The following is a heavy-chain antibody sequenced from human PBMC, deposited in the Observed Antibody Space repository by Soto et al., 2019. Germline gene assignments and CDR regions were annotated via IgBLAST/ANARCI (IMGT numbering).Heavy chain of an antibody. CDR3: ARDHYCSGGSCSPRAAAMDAFDI. J-gene: IGHJ3*02. V-gene: IGHV4-34*01. CDR2: INHSGST. D-gene: IGHD2-15*01. CDR1: GGSFSGYY. Sequence: SETLSLTCAVYGGSFSGYYWSWIRQPPGKGLEWIGEINHSGSTNYNPSLKSRVTISVDTSKNQFSLKLSSVTAAGTAVYYCARDHYCSGGSCSPRAAAMDAFDIWGQGTMVTVSS.